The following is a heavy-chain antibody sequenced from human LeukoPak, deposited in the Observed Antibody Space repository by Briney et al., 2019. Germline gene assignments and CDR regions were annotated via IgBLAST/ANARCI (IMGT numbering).Heavy chain of an antibody. Sequence: GGSLRLSCAASGFTFSSYAMSWVRQAPGKGLEWVSSIGGSGVSTYYADSVKGRFTISSDNSKNTLFLQMNSLRAEDTAVYYCARGQGIAAFDYWGQGTLVTVSS. V-gene: IGHV3-23*01. CDR2: IGGSGVST. CDR3: ARGQGIAAFDY. D-gene: IGHD6-25*01. CDR1: GFTFSSYA. J-gene: IGHJ4*02.